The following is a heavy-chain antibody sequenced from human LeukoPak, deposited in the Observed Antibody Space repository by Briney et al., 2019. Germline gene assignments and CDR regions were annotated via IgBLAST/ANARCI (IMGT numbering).Heavy chain of an antibody. CDR1: GGSIRSSYYY. V-gene: IGHV4-39*01. D-gene: IGHD3-16*01. J-gene: IGHJ3*02. CDR3: ARVILDRADI. CDR2: IYDSGST. Sequence: SETLSLTCTVSGGSIRSSYYYWGWIRQPPGKGLEWIGSIYDSGSTYYNPSLKSRVTISVDTSKDQFSLKLNSVTAADTAVYYCARVILDRADIWGQGTMVTVSS.